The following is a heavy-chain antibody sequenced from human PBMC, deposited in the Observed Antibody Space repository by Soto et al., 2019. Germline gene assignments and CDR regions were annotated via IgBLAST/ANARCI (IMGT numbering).Heavy chain of an antibody. CDR1: GFTFSPYE. V-gene: IGHV3-48*03. J-gene: IGHJ4*02. Sequence: GSLRLSCAASGFTFSPYEVSWVRQAPGKGLEWISYISSSGSTIHYADSVKGRFSISRDNAKKSLFLQMNSLRAEDTAVYYCVREAPCSNGVCQFDYWGRGTLVTVS. D-gene: IGHD2-8*01. CDR3: VREAPCSNGVCQFDY. CDR2: ISSSGSTI.